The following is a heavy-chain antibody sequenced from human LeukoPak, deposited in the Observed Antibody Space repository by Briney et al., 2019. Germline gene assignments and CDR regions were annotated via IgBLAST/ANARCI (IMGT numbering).Heavy chain of an antibody. J-gene: IGHJ2*01. CDR2: INTNTGNP. D-gene: IGHD2-15*01. CDR1: GYTFTSYG. V-gene: IGHV7-4-1*02. Sequence: ASVKVSCKASGYTFTSYGISWVRQAPGQGLERMGWINTNTGNPTYAQGFTGRFVFSLDTSVSTAYLQISSLKAEDTAVYYCARVRYCSGGSCYPVDYWYFDLWGRGTLVTVSS. CDR3: ARVRYCSGGSCYPVDYWYFDL.